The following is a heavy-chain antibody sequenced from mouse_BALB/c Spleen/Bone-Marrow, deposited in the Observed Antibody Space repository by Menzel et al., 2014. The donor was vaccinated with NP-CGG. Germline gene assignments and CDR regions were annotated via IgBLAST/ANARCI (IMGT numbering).Heavy chain of an antibody. D-gene: IGHD1-1*01. CDR2: ISDGGSYT. V-gene: IGHV5-4*02. Sequence: EVKVVESGGGLVKPGGSLKLSCAASGFTFSDYYMYWVRQTPEKRLEWVATISDGGSYTYYPDSVKGRFTIPRDNAKNNLYLQMSSLKSEDTAMYYCARGSSYFDYWGQGTTLTVSS. CDR3: ARGSSYFDY. CDR1: GFTFSDYY. J-gene: IGHJ2*01.